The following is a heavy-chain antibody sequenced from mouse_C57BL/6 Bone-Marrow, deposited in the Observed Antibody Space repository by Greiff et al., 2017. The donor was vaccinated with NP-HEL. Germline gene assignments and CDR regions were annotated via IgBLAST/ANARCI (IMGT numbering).Heavy chain of an antibody. CDR1: GYTFTSYW. J-gene: IGHJ3*01. Sequence: QVQLQQPGAELVMPGASVKLSCKASGYTFTSYWMHWVKQRPGQGLEWIGELDPSDSYTNYNQKFKGKSPLTVDKSSSTAYMQLSSLTSEDSAVYYCARNYGNFSWFAYWGQGTLVTVSA. CDR3: ARNYGNFSWFAY. V-gene: IGHV1-69*01. CDR2: LDPSDSYT. D-gene: IGHD2-1*01.